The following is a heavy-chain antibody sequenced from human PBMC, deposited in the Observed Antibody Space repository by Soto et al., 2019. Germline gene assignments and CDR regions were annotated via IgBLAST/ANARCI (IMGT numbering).Heavy chain of an antibody. CDR3: TTDLWRIAVVVGSTGYFNP. CDR2: IKSKSDGGTT. Sequence: GGSLRLSCAASGFTFCDYYMNWVRQAPGKGLEWVGRIKSKSDGGTTEHAAPVRGRFTISRDDSKNTLYLQMNSLKTEDTAVYYCTTDLWRIAVVVGSTGYFNPWGQGTPVTVSS. V-gene: IGHV3-15*01. J-gene: IGHJ5*02. D-gene: IGHD2-15*01. CDR1: GFTFCDYY.